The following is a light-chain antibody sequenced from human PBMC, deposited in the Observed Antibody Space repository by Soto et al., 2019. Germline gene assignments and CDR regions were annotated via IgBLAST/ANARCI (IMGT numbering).Light chain of an antibody. CDR2: GAS. V-gene: IGKV3D-20*02. Sequence: EIVLTQSPGTLSLSPGERATLSCRTSQSVSSSYLAWYQQRPGQAPRLLIYGASNRAAGIPDRFSGSGSGTDFTLTINSLEPEDFAVYYCQQRSNWPPITFGQGTRLEIK. J-gene: IGKJ5*01. CDR1: QSVSSSY. CDR3: QQRSNWPPIT.